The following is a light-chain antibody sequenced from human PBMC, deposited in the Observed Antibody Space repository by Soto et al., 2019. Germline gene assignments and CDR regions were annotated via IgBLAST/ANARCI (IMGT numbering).Light chain of an antibody. CDR2: EVT. J-gene: IGLJ2*01. V-gene: IGLV2-8*01. CDR1: SSDVGGYKY. Sequence: QSVLTQPPSASGSPGQSVTISCTGTSSDVGGYKYVSWYQHHPGKAPKVVIYEVTKRPSGVPDRFSGSQSGNTASLTVSGRQAEDEADYYCSSYGGTNNVVFGGGTKLTVL. CDR3: SSYGGTNNVV.